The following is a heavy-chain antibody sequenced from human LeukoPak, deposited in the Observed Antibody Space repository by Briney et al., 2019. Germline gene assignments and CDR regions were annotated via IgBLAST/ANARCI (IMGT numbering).Heavy chain of an antibody. J-gene: IGHJ4*02. CDR3: ARKATYYYDSSGYYFDY. CDR1: GGSFSGYY. Sequence: SETLSLTCAVYGGSFSGYYWSWIRQPPGKGLEWIGEINHSGSTNYNPSLKSRVTISVDTSKNQFSLKLSSVTAEDTAVYYCARKATYYYDSSGYYFDYWGQGTLVTVSS. V-gene: IGHV4-34*01. D-gene: IGHD3-22*01. CDR2: INHSGST.